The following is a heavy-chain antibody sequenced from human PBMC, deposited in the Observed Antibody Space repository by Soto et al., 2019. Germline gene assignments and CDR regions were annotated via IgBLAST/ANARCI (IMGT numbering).Heavy chain of an antibody. V-gene: IGHV4-59*08. CDR2: ISHSGST. J-gene: IGHJ4*02. Sequence: QVQLQESGPGLVKPSETLSLTCSVSGGSISGYSWSWIRQPPGKGLEWIAYISHSGSTYYSPSLKSRVTISIDTSKNQFSLNLGSVTAADTAVYYCARRGCSNGVCYLDDWGQGTLVTVSS. CDR3: ARRGCSNGVCYLDD. CDR1: GGSISGYS. D-gene: IGHD2-8*01.